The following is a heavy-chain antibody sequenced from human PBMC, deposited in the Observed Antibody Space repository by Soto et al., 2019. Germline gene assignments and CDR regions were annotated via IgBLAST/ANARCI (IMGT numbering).Heavy chain of an antibody. CDR3: RSSTYYYDSNEDWFDP. Sequence: SVKVSCKASGGPFSTSTISWVRQAPGQGLEWMGGIIPIFGTTNYGQKFQGKVTITADESTSTAFMELSSLRSEDTAVYYCRSSTYYYDSNEDWFDPWGQGTLVTVSS. CDR2: IIPIFGTT. J-gene: IGHJ5*02. V-gene: IGHV1-69*13. D-gene: IGHD3-22*01. CDR1: GGPFSTST.